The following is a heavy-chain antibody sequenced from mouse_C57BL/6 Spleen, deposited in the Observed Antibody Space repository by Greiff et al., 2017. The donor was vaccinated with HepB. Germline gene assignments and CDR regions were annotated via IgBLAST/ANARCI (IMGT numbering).Heavy chain of an antibody. CDR3: ARRGMGLYFDY. CDR2: IYPSDSET. D-gene: IGHD4-1*01. J-gene: IGHJ2*01. CDR1: GYTFTSYW. V-gene: IGHV1-61*01. Sequence: QVHVKQPGAELVRPGSSVKLSCKASGYTFTSYWMDWVKQRPGQGLEWIGNIYPSDSETHYNQKFKDKATLTVDKSSSTAYMQLSSLTSEDSAVYYCARRGMGLYFDYWGQGTTLTVSS.